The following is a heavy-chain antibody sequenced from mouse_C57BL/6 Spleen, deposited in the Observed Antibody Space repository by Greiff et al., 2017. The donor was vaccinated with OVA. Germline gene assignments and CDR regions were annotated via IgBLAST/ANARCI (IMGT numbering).Heavy chain of an antibody. D-gene: IGHD4-1*01. J-gene: IGHJ4*01. CDR1: GFTFSSYG. CDR2: ISRGGSYT. Sequence: EVKLMESGGDLVKPGGSLKLSCAASGFTFSSYGMYWVRQTPDKRLEWVATISRGGSYTYYPDSVKGRFTISRDNAKSTLYLQMSSLTSEDTAVYCCARRELDEAMDDWGQGTSVTVSS. V-gene: IGHV5-6*02. CDR3: ARRELDEAMDD.